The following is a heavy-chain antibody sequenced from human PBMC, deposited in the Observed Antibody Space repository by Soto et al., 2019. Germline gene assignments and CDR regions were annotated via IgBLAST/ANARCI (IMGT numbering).Heavy chain of an antibody. V-gene: IGHV4-31*03. D-gene: IGHD2-21*02. Sequence: QVQLQESGPGLVKPSQTLSLTCTVSGVSINSGDYYWSWIRQHPVKGLEWIGYIYYSGSTFYNPSLKSRVAIALDTAKNQCSLNLNSVTAADTAGDSCARSRGSGGACYFFDYWGQGTLVTVSS. CDR1: GVSINSGDYY. J-gene: IGHJ4*02. CDR2: IYYSGST. CDR3: ARSRGSGGACYFFDY.